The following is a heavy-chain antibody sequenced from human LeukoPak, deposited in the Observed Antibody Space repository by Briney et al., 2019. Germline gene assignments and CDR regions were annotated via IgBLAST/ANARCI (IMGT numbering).Heavy chain of an antibody. D-gene: IGHD3-3*01. Sequence: ASVKVSCTASGYTFTGYYMHWVRQAPGQGLEWMGWINPNSGGTNYAQKFQGRVTMTRDTSISTAYMELSRLRSDDTAVYYCAGDLAETYYDFWSGYHNWFDPWGQGTLVTVSS. J-gene: IGHJ5*02. CDR1: GYTFTGYY. CDR2: INPNSGGT. CDR3: AGDLAETYYDFWSGYHNWFDP. V-gene: IGHV1-2*02.